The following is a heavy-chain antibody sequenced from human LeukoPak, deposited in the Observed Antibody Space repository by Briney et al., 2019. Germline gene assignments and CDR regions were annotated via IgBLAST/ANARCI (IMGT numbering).Heavy chain of an antibody. Sequence: LAGGSLRLSCAASGFTFSSYSMNWVREAPGKGLEWVAVISYDGSNRYYADSVKGRFTISRDDSNNTLYLQINSLRPEDTAVYYCAKDNENCISSSCYSGYYAMDVWGQGTTVTVSS. CDR1: GFTFSSYS. CDR3: AKDNENCISSSCYSGYYAMDV. J-gene: IGHJ6*02. D-gene: IGHD2-2*01. CDR2: ISYDGSNR. V-gene: IGHV3-30*18.